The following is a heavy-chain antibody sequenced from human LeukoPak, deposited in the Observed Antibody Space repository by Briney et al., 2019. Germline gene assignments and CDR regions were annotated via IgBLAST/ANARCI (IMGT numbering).Heavy chain of an antibody. CDR2: IIPIFGTA. D-gene: IGHD5-24*01. Sequence: SVKVSCKASGGTFSSYAISWVRQAPGQGLEWMGGIIPIFGTANSAQKFQGRVTITTDQSTTTASMELSSLRSEDTAVNYCARGGSGGGYNFHWYFDIWGRGTLVTASS. CDR1: GGTFSSYA. V-gene: IGHV1-69*05. J-gene: IGHJ2*01. CDR3: ARGGSGGGYNFHWYFDI.